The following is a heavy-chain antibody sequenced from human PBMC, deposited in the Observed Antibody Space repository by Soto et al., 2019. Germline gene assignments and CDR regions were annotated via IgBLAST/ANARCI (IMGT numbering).Heavy chain of an antibody. J-gene: IGHJ4*02. D-gene: IGHD2-8*01. Sequence: SETLSLTCAVYGGSFSGYYWTWIRQPPGKGLEWIGEINHSGSTNYNPSLKSRVTISVDTSKNQFSLKLTSVTAADTAVYYCARGKRNIVLAWIDYWGQGALVTVSS. V-gene: IGHV4-34*01. CDR2: INHSGST. CDR3: ARGKRNIVLAWIDY. CDR1: GGSFSGYY.